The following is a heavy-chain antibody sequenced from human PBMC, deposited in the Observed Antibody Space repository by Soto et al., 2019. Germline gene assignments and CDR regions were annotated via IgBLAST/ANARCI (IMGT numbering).Heavy chain of an antibody. V-gene: IGHV4-30-2*01. Sequence: SETLSLTCAVSGGSISSGGYSWSWIRQPPGKGLEWIGYIYHSGSTYYNPSLKSRVTISVDRSKNQFSLKLSSVTAADTAVYYCARAQNWFGPWGQGTLVTVSS. CDR3: ARAQNWFGP. J-gene: IGHJ5*02. CDR1: GGSISSGGYS. CDR2: IYHSGST.